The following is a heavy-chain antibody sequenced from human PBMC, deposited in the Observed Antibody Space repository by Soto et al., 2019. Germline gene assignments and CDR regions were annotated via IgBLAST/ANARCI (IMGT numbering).Heavy chain of an antibody. V-gene: IGHV1-69*18. CDR3: ARGDSILLEGEEWFDP. J-gene: IGHJ5*02. CDR1: GDTFNNHA. D-gene: IGHD3-16*01. Sequence: QVQLVQSGAEVKKPGSSARVSCTASGDTFNNHAFSWVRQAPGQGLEWMGSIIPMFRTTDYAQRFQGRVTITADESTTTVYLDLISLRSDDTAIYYCARGDSILLEGEEWFDPWGQGTLVTVSS. CDR2: IIPMFRTT.